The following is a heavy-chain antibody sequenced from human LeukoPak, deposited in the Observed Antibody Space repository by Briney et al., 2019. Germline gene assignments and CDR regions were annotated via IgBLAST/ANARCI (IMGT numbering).Heavy chain of an antibody. CDR2: ISGSGGST. V-gene: IGHV3-23*01. Sequence: GGSLRLSCAASGFTVSSNYMSWVRQAPGKGLEWVSAISGSGGSTYYADSVKGRFTISRDNSKNTLYLQMNSLRAEDTAVYYCAKGGYSYGNWFDPWGQGTLVTVSS. J-gene: IGHJ5*02. D-gene: IGHD5-18*01. CDR3: AKGGYSYGNWFDP. CDR1: GFTVSSNY.